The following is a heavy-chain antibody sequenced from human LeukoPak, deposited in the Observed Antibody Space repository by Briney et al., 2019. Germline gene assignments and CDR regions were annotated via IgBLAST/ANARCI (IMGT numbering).Heavy chain of an antibody. J-gene: IGHJ4*02. CDR3: ARSGYYDGADY. Sequence: SETLSLTCTVSGGSISSGDYYWSWIRQPAGKGLEWIGRIYTSGSTNYNPSLKSRVTISVDTSKNQFSLKLSSVTAADTAVYYCARSGYYDGADYWGQGTLVTVSS. D-gene: IGHD3-22*01. V-gene: IGHV4-61*02. CDR1: GGSISSGDYY. CDR2: IYTSGST.